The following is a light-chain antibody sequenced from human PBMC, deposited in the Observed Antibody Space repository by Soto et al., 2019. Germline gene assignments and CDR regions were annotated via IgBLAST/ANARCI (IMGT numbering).Light chain of an antibody. CDR2: GAS. CDR1: QSGSSRF. Sequence: EIVLSQSPGTRSLSPGERATLSCRASQSGSSRFLAWYQQKPGQAPRLLMYGASSRATGIPDRFSGTGSGTGFTLTIRRLEPEDFVVYYCQQYGSSPYTFGLGTKLEIK. CDR3: QQYGSSPYT. J-gene: IGKJ2*01. V-gene: IGKV3-20*01.